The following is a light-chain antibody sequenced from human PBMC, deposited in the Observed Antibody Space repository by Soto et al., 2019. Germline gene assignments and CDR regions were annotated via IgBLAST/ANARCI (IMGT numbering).Light chain of an antibody. J-gene: IGKJ5*01. CDR1: QSVSSN. V-gene: IGKV3-15*01. Sequence: EIVMTQSPATLSVSPGERATLSCRASQSVSSNLAWYHQKPGQAPRLLIYAASTRATGVPARFSGSGSGTEFTLTISSLQSEDFAVYYCQQNNNWPPITFGQGTRLEIK. CDR3: QQNNNWPPIT. CDR2: AAS.